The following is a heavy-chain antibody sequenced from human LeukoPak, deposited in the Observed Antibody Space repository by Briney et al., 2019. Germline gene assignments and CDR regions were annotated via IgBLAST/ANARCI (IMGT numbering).Heavy chain of an antibody. V-gene: IGHV3-21*01. CDR2: ISSSSSYI. CDR1: GFTFSSYS. D-gene: IGHD3-22*01. J-gene: IGHJ3*02. CDR3: ARERDTYYYDSSGYYHDAFDI. Sequence: GGSLRLSCAASGFTFSSYSMNWVRQAPGKGLEWVSSISSSSSYIYYADSVKGRFTISRDNAKNSLYLQMNSLRAEDTAVYYCARERDTYYYDSSGYYHDAFDIWGQGTMVTVSS.